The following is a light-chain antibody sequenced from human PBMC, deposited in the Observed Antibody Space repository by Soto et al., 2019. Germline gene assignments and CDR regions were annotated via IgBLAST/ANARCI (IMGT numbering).Light chain of an antibody. Sequence: EILMTQSPDTLSVSPGERVTLSCRASRTVSNRLAWYQHKPGQAPRLLISGASTGATGIPPMFRGSGSGTEFTLTVDTLQSEDIAIYYCQQYYHWPVTFGGGTKVEIK. CDR3: QQYYHWPVT. CDR1: RTVSNR. V-gene: IGKV3-15*01. J-gene: IGKJ4*01. CDR2: GAS.